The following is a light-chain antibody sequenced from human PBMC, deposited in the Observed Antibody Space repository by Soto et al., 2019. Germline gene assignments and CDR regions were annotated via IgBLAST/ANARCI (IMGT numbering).Light chain of an antibody. CDR3: QQYYTTPVT. Sequence: DIVMTQSPDSLAVSLGERATINCKSSQSVLYSSNNKNHLAWYQQKPGQVPKLLIYWASTRESGVPDRFSGSGSGTEFTLTISSLQAADVAVYYCQQYYTTPVTFGQGTKVEIK. CDR1: QSVLYSSNNKNH. V-gene: IGKV4-1*01. J-gene: IGKJ1*01. CDR2: WAS.